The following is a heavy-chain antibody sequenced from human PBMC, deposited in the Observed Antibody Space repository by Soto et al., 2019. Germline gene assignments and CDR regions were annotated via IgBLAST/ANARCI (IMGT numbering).Heavy chain of an antibody. D-gene: IGHD2-8*01. V-gene: IGHV1-18*01. CDR3: AKNGQPPYYYYVLDV. Sequence: QGHLVQSGAEVKKPGTSVKVSCKAAVYTFTGYGISRVRQAPGQGLERMGWISGYTGATNPAQNLPGRVTMTIDTTTSTAYMKRRSLTSDDPAVYYSAKNGQPPYYYYVLDVWGQGTTVTVSS. J-gene: IGHJ6*02. CDR2: ISGYTGAT. CDR1: VYTFTGYG.